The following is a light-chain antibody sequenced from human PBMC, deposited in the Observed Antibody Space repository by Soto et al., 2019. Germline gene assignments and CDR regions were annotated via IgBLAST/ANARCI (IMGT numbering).Light chain of an antibody. Sequence: IQMTQSLSSLSASVGDRVTITCRARQSISSYLNWYQQNPGKAPKLLIYAASSLQSGVPSRFSGSGSGTDFTLTISSLQPEDFATYYCQQSYSTLTFGPGTKVDIK. CDR3: QQSYSTLT. CDR1: QSISSY. J-gene: IGKJ3*01. V-gene: IGKV1-39*01. CDR2: AAS.